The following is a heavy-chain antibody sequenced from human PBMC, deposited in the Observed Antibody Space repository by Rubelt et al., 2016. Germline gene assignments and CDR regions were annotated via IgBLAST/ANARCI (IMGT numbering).Heavy chain of an antibody. CDR2: IRQDGTDR. V-gene: IGHV3-7*04. CDR3: ARSRLGDLD. D-gene: IGHD3-10*01. J-gene: IGHJ4*02. CDR1: GFTFSSHY. Sequence: EVQLLESGGGLVQPGGSLRLSCVTSGFTFSSHYMTWIRQTPGKGLEWVANIRQDGTDRFYVGSVKGRFTISRDNAKNSLYLQMNSLRDDDTAIYYCARSRLGDLDWGQGTLVTVSS.